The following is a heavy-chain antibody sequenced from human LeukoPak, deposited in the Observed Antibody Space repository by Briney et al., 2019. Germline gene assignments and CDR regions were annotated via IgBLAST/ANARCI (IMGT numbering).Heavy chain of an antibody. J-gene: IGHJ4*02. CDR1: GFTFSSYS. V-gene: IGHV3-21*01. CDR2: ISSSSTYI. Sequence: GGSLRLSCAASGFTFSSYSMNWVRQASGKGLEWVSSISSSSTYIYYADSVQGRFTISRDNAKNSLYLQMNSLRADDTAVYYCARADYDSSGTFDYWGQGTLVTVSS. D-gene: IGHD3-22*01. CDR3: ARADYDSSGTFDY.